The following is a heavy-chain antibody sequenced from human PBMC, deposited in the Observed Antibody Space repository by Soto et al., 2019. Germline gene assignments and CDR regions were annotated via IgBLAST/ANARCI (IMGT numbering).Heavy chain of an antibody. CDR3: ARRNRYCSSASCYTMYNWFDP. CDR1: GYTFTSYG. J-gene: IGHJ5*02. CDR2: ISAYNGNT. D-gene: IGHD2-2*02. V-gene: IGHV1-18*01. Sequence: ASVKVSCKASGYTFTSYGISWVRQAPGQGLEWMGWISAYNGNTNYAQKLQGRVTMTTDTSTSTAYMELRSLRSDDTAEYYCARRNRYCSSASCYTMYNWFDPWGQGTLVTVSS.